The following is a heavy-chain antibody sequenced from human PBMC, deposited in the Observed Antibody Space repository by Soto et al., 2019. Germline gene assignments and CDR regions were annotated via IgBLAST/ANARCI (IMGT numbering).Heavy chain of an antibody. CDR2: IYYSGST. D-gene: IGHD5-12*01. CDR1: GGSISSSSYY. Sequence: SVTLSLTCTVSGGSISSSSYYWSWIRQPPGKGLEWIGSIYYSGSTNYNPSLKSRVTISVDTSKNQFSLKLSSVTAADTAVYYCARLGYSGYDYFSYYYYGMDVWGQGTTVTVSS. J-gene: IGHJ6*02. CDR3: ARLGYSGYDYFSYYYYGMDV. V-gene: IGHV4-39*07.